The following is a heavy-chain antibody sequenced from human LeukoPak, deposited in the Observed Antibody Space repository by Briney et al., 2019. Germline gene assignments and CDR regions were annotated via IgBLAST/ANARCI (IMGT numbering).Heavy chain of an antibody. CDR2: ISSSSSTI. J-gene: IGHJ6*04. D-gene: IGHD1-26*01. V-gene: IGHV3-48*04. Sequence: GGSLRVSCAASKFTFSEYGMNWGRQAPGKGLEWVSYISSSSSTIYYGDSVKGRFTISRDNAKNSLYLQMNSLRAEDTAVYYCARDRYSGSYPLDVWGKGTTVTVSS. CDR3: ARDRYSGSYPLDV. CDR1: KFTFSEYG.